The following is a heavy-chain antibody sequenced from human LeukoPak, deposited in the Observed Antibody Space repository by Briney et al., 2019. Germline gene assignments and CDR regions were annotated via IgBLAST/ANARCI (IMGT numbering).Heavy chain of an antibody. V-gene: IGHV4-59*08. J-gene: IGHJ6*02. CDR2: IYYSGST. CDR3: ARLLAGSTMVRGVNYYYGMDV. Sequence: SETLSLTCTVSGGSISSYYWSWIRQPPGKGLEWIGYIYYSGSTNCNPSLKSRVTISVDTSKNQFSLKLSSVTAADTAVYYCARLLAGSTMVRGVNYYYGMDVWGQGTTVTVSS. D-gene: IGHD3-10*01. CDR1: GGSISSYY.